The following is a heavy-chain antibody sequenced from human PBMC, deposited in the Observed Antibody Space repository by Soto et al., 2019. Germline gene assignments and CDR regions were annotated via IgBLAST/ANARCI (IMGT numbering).Heavy chain of an antibody. Sequence: QVQLVQSGAEVKKPGASVKVSCKASGYTFTSYGISWVRQAPGQGLEWMGWISAYNGNTNYAQKLQDRVTITTDTSTSTDYMEVRRLGSDDTAVYYCARDSTVLLNYCGMDVWGRGSTVTVSS. J-gene: IGHJ6*02. CDR1: GYTFTSYG. CDR3: ARDSTVLLNYCGMDV. CDR2: ISAYNGNT. V-gene: IGHV1-18*01. D-gene: IGHD3-10*01.